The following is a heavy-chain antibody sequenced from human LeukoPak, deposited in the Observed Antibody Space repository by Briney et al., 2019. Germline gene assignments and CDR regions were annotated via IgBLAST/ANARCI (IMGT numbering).Heavy chain of an antibody. J-gene: IGHJ5*02. V-gene: IGHV3-21*01. D-gene: IGHD4-17*01. Sequence: PGGSLRLSCAASGFTFSSYSMNWVRQAPGKGLEWVSSISSNSSYIYYADSVKGRFTISRDNAKNSLYLQMNSLRAEDTAVYYCATMTTVTTNNWFDPWGQGTLVTVSS. CDR2: ISSNSSYI. CDR1: GFTFSSYS. CDR3: ATMTTVTTNNWFDP.